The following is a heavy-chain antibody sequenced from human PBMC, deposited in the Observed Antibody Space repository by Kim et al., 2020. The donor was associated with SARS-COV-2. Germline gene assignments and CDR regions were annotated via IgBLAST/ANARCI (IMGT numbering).Heavy chain of an antibody. CDR2: SCDGNGRA. CDR1: GFTVVDYS. Sequence: GGSLRLSCVASGFTVVDYSMCWVRQAPGKGLEWVSLSCDGNGRAEYGDSVKGRFIIFRDNSKNMIYLQMNSLRVEDMGTYYCARGGGDDHGDWGQGTLVTVSS. J-gene: IGHJ4*02. CDR3: ARGGGDDHGD. D-gene: IGHD2-21*01. V-gene: IGHV3-23*01.